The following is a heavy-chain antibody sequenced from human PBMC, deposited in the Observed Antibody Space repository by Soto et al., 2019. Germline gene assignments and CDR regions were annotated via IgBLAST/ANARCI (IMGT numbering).Heavy chain of an antibody. CDR2: IYSGGST. CDR3: ARGLRSNSSSMNWFDP. D-gene: IGHD6-13*01. J-gene: IGHJ5*02. Sequence: GGSLRLSCAASGFTVSSNYMSWVRQAPGKGLEWVSVIYSGGSTYYADSVKGRFTISRDNSKNTLYLQMNSLRAEDTAVYCCARGLRSNSSSMNWFDPWGQGTLVPISS. CDR1: GFTVSSNY. V-gene: IGHV3-66*01.